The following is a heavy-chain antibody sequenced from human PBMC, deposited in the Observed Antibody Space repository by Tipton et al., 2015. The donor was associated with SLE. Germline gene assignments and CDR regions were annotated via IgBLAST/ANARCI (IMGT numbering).Heavy chain of an antibody. CDR2: IYSGGST. J-gene: IGHJ6*03. V-gene: IGHV3-53*04. CDR3: AGQYSSSSEYYYYMDV. D-gene: IGHD6-6*01. Sequence: SLRLSCAASGFTFSSYAMSWVRQAPGKGLEWVSVIYSGGSTYYADSVKGRFTISRHNSKNTLYLQMNSLRAEDTAVYYCAGQYSSSSEYYYYMDVWGKGTTVTVSS. CDR1: GFTFSSYA.